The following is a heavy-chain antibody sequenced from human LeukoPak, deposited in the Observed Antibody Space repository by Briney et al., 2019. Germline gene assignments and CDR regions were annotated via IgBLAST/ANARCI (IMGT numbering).Heavy chain of an antibody. V-gene: IGHV1-2*02. D-gene: IGHD3-22*01. CDR3: ARDLNSAYGGYFDY. CDR2: INPNSGGT. CDR1: GYTFTGYY. Sequence: GVSVKVSCKASGYTFTGYYMHWVRQAPGQGLEWMGWINPNSGGTNYAQKFQGRVTMTRDTSISTAYMELSRLRSDDTAVYYCARDLNSAYGGYFDYWGQGTLVTVSS. J-gene: IGHJ4*02.